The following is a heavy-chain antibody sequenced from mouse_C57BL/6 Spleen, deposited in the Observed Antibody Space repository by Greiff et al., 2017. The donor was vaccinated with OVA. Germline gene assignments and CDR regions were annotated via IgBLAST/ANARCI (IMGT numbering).Heavy chain of an antibody. CDR2: IDPNSGGT. J-gene: IGHJ2*01. V-gene: IGHV1-72*01. CDR1: GYTFTSYW. CDR3: ARSAGLRGDY. D-gene: IGHD1-1*01. Sequence: QVQLQQPGAELVKPGASVKLSCKASGYTFTSYWMHWVKQRPGRGLAWIGRIDPNSGGTKYNEKFKSKATLTVDKPSSTAYMQLRSRTSDDAAVYYCARSAGLRGDYWGQGTTLTVSS.